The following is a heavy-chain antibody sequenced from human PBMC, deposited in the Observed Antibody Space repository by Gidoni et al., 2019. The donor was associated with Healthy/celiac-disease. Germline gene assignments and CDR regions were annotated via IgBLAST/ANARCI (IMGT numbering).Heavy chain of an antibody. CDR1: GYSISSGYY. D-gene: IGHD1-26*01. CDR2: IYHSGST. V-gene: IGHV4-38-2*01. Sequence: QVQLQESGPGLVKPSETLSLTCAVSGYSISSGYYWGWIRQPPGKGLEWIGSIYHSGSTYYNPSLKSRVTISVDTSKNQFSLKLSSVTAADTAVYYCARVRGEWELPESYYFDYWGQGTLVTVSS. J-gene: IGHJ4*02. CDR3: ARVRGEWELPESYYFDY.